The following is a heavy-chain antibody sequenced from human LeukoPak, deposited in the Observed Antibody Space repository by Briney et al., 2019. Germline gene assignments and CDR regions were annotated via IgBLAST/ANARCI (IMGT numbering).Heavy chain of an antibody. J-gene: IGHJ4*02. CDR1: GYTFTSYA. V-gene: IGHV1-3*03. CDR3: ARNDYSNYGTFDY. D-gene: IGHD4-11*01. Sequence: ASVKVSCKASGYTFTSYAMHWVRQAPGQRLEWMGWINAGNGNTKYSQEFQGRVTITRDTSASTAYMELSSLRSEDTAVYYCARNDYSNYGTFDYWGQGTLVTVSS. CDR2: INAGNGNT.